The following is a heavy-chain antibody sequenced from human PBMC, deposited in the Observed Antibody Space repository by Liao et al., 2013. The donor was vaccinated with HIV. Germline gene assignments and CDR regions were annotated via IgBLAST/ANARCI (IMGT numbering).Heavy chain of an antibody. CDR1: GGSFSGYY. CDR3: ARGPRWVFWSGYYRTYYFDY. V-gene: IGHV4-34*01. D-gene: IGHD3-3*01. Sequence: QVQLQQWGAGLLKPSETLSLTCAVYGGSFSGYYWSWIRQPPREGAWSGLGKVNHSGSTNYNPSLKSRVTISVDTSKNQFSLKLSSVTAADTAVYYCARGPRWVFWSGYYRTYYFDYWGQGTLVTVSS. J-gene: IGHJ4*02. CDR2: VNHSGST.